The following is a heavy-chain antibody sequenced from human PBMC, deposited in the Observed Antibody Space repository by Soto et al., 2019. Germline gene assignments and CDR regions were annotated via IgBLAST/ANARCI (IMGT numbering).Heavy chain of an antibody. V-gene: IGHV3-30*04. J-gene: IGHJ6*02. CDR3: AEDVRASYYYGMDV. Sequence: QMQLVESGGGVVQPGGSLRLLCAASGFSYNTYAMHWVRQAPGKGLDWVAVVSSDGNTKDYADSVKGRFTISRDNSNNTLYLQMNSLRPEDTAVYYCAEDVRASYYYGMDVWGQGTTVSLSS. CDR1: GFSYNTYA. CDR2: VSSDGNTK.